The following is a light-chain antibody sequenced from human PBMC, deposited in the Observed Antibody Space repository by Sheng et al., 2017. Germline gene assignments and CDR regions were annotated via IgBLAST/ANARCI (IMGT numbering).Light chain of an antibody. Sequence: DIQMTQSPSSLSASVGDRVTITCQASQDISNYLNWYQQKPGKAPKLLIYDASNLETGVPSRFSGSGSGTDFTLTISSLQPEDFATYYCQKYNSAPWTFGQGTKVEIK. CDR2: DAS. CDR3: QKYNSAPWT. V-gene: IGKV1-33*01. J-gene: IGKJ1*01. CDR1: QDISNY.